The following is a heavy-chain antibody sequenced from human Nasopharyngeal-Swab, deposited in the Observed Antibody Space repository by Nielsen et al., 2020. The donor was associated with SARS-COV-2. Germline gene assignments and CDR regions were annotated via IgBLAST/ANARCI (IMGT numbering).Heavy chain of an antibody. D-gene: IGHD3-3*01. J-gene: IGHJ4*02. CDR1: GFTFSSYD. CDR3: ARLKYDFWNGPPEDY. Sequence: GESLKISCAASGFTFSSYDMHWVRQVTVKGLEWVSSIGTEGDTHYPDSVKGRFTISRDNAKNSLYLQMNSLRAEDTAVYYCARLKYDFWNGPPEDYWGQGTLVTVSS. V-gene: IGHV3-13*01. CDR2: IGTEGDT.